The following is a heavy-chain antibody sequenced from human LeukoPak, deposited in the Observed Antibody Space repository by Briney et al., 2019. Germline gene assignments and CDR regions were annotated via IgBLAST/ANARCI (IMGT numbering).Heavy chain of an antibody. Sequence: ASVKVSCKASGYTFTSYGISWVRQAPGQGLEWMGWISAYNGNTSYAQKLQGRVTMTTDTSTSTAYMELRSLRSDDTAVYYCARVGGRGIVVVLGMDVWGQGTTVTVSS. CDR1: GYTFTSYG. D-gene: IGHD3-22*01. V-gene: IGHV1-18*01. CDR2: ISAYNGNT. CDR3: ARVGGRGIVVVLGMDV. J-gene: IGHJ6*02.